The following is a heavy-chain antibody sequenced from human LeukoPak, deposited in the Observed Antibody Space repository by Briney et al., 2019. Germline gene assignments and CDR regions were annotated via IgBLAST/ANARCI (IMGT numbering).Heavy chain of an antibody. CDR3: ARYVVYGSGIYYFDY. Sequence: SETLSLTCTVSGGSISSTRNYWAWIRQPPGKGLEWIQSIYYSGGTYSNPSLKSRVTISVDTSKSQFSLKLGSVTAADTAVFYCARYVVYGSGIYYFDYWGPGTLVTVSS. D-gene: IGHD3-10*01. V-gene: IGHV4-39*01. CDR1: GGSISSTRNY. J-gene: IGHJ4*02. CDR2: IYYSGGT.